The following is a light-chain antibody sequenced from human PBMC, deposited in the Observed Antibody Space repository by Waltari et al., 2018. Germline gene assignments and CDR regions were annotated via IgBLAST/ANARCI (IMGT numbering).Light chain of an antibody. Sequence: DIQMTQSPSSLSASVGDRVTITCRASQSISSYLNWYQQKPGKAPKLLIYAASSLQSGVPSRFSGSGSGTDFTLTISNLQPDDFATYFCQQSSSTPGTFGQGTKVEIK. CDR3: QQSSSTPGT. CDR2: AAS. V-gene: IGKV1-39*01. J-gene: IGKJ1*01. CDR1: QSISSY.